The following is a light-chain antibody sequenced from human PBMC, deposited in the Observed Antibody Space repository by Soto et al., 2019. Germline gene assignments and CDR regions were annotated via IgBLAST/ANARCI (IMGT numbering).Light chain of an antibody. V-gene: IGLV2-14*01. J-gene: IGLJ2*01. Sequence: QSALTQPASVSGSPGQSITISCIGSSSDVGGYNYVSWYQHHPGRVPKPMIFEASDRPSGVSSRFSGSKSGNTAYLTISGLQAEDEADYYCSSFSSTSTIVFGGGTKLTVL. CDR3: SSFSSTSTIV. CDR1: SSDVGGYNY. CDR2: EAS.